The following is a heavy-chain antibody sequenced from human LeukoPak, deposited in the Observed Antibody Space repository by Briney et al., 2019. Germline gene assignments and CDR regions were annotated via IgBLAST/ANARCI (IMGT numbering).Heavy chain of an antibody. Sequence: SGTLSLTCAVSGGSISSSNWWSWVRQPPGKGLEWIGEIYHSGSTNYNPSLKSPVTISVDKSKNQFSLKLSSVTAADTAVYYCARGLWFGESLGGCWFDPWGQGTLVTVSS. CDR3: ARGLWFGESLGGCWFDP. J-gene: IGHJ5*02. V-gene: IGHV4-4*02. CDR1: GGSISSSNW. CDR2: IYHSGST. D-gene: IGHD3-10*01.